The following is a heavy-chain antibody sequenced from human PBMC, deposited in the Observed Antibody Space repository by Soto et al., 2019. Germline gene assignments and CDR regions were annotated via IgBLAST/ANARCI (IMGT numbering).Heavy chain of an antibody. J-gene: IGHJ4*02. CDR3: IVELASGY. CDR1: GFTVSTYG. V-gene: IGHV3-30*03. CDR2: ISRDGGTK. Sequence: QVQLVESGGGVVQPGRSLRLSCAVSGFTVSTYGMHWVRQAPGKGLEWVAVISRDGGTKNYADSVKGRFTISRDNSQNTLSLDMNSLRSVDLAVYYCIVELASGYWGPGALVTVFS. D-gene: IGHD2-15*01.